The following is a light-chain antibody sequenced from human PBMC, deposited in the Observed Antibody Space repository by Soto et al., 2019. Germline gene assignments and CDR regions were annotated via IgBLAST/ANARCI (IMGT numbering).Light chain of an antibody. V-gene: IGKV1-27*01. CDR1: QGISNY. Sequence: DIQMTQSPSSLSASVGDRVTITCRASQGISNYLAWYQQKPGKVPKLLIYAASTMQSGIPSRFSGRGSGTDFTLTISSLQNDHVATYYCKKYLSPPHTFGQRTQVEIK. J-gene: IGKJ1*01. CDR3: KKYLSPPHT. CDR2: AAS.